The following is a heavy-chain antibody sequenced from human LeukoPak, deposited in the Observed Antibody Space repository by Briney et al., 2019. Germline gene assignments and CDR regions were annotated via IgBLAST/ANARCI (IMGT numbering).Heavy chain of an antibody. D-gene: IGHD4-23*01. J-gene: IGHJ2*01. V-gene: IGHV4-59*01. CDR2: IYYSGTT. CDR3: ARDSSGYGGSYYFDL. Sequence: SETLSLTCTVSGGSMSTYCWSWIRQPPGKGVEWIGYIYYSGTTKYNPSLKSRVTISVDTSKNQLSLKLSSVTAADTALYYCARDSSGYGGSYYFDLWGRGTLVTVSS. CDR1: GGSMSTYC.